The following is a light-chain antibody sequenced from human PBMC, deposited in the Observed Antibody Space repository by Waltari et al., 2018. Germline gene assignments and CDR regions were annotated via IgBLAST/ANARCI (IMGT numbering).Light chain of an antibody. V-gene: IGKV3-15*01. CDR3: QQYNNWPRT. Sequence: EIVMTQSPATLSVSPGERATLSCRASQSVPSNVAWYQQKPGQAPRLLIYAASTRATGIPARFSGSGSGTEFILTISSLQSEDFAVYYCQQYNNWPRTFGQGTKLEIK. J-gene: IGKJ2*01. CDR2: AAS. CDR1: QSVPSN.